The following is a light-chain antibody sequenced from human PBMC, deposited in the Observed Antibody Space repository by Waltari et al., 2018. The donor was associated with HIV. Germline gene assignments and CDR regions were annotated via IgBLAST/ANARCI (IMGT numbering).Light chain of an antibody. CDR1: NSNIGSNT. CDR3: AAWDDSLNGVV. J-gene: IGLJ2*01. CDR2: NNK. Sequence: QSVLTQPPSASGTPGQRVTISCSGRNSNIGSNTVNWYQHLQGTAPKLLIYNNKQRPSGVPDRISGSKSGTSASLAISGLQSEDEADYYCAAWDDSLNGVVFGGGTKLTVL. V-gene: IGLV1-44*01.